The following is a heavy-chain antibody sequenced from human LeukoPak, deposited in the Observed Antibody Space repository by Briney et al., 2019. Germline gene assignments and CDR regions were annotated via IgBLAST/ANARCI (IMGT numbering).Heavy chain of an antibody. Sequence: PGGSLRLSYADSGFIFSNYALAWVRQAPGKGLEWVAFIRYDGSNKYYADSVKGRFTISRDNAKNSLYLQMNSLRAEDTALYYCAKDTGYYYDSSNYWVWGQGTLVTVSS. CDR3: AKDTGYYYDSSNYWV. CDR1: GFIFSNYA. J-gene: IGHJ4*02. CDR2: IRYDGSNK. V-gene: IGHV3-30*02. D-gene: IGHD3-22*01.